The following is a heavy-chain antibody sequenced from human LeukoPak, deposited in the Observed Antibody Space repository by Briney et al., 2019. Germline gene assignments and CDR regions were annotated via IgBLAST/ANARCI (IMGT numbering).Heavy chain of an antibody. V-gene: IGHV4-59*01. CDR3: ARVGTYGSGSYLSRLDY. CDR1: GGSISSYY. Sequence: SETLSLTCTVSGGSISSYYWSWIRQPPGKGLEWIGYIYNSGSTNYNPSLKSRVTISVDTSKNQFSLKLSSVTAADTAVYYCARVGTYGSGSYLSRLDYWGQGTLVTVSS. CDR2: IYNSGST. J-gene: IGHJ4*02. D-gene: IGHD3-10*01.